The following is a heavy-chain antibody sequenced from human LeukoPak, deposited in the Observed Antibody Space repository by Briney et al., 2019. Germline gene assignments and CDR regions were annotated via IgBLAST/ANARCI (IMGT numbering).Heavy chain of an antibody. Sequence: SETLSLTFTVSGASISSGSYYWGWIRQPPGKGLEWIASIYYRGSTYDNPSLKSRVTISLDTSKNQFSLKLSSVTAADTAVYYCARLPIMVGAPRHFQDWX. V-gene: IGHV4-39*01. CDR1: GASISSGSYY. CDR2: IYYRGST. CDR3: ARLPIMVGAPRHFQD. J-gene: IGHJ1*01. D-gene: IGHD1-26*01.